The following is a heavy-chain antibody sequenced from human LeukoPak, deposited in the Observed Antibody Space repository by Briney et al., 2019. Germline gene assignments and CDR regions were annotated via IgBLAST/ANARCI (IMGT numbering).Heavy chain of an antibody. Sequence: SETLSLTCTVSGGSISSSSYYWSWIRQPAGKGLEWIGRIYTSGSTNYNPSLKSRVTISIDTSKNQFSLKLSSVTAADTAVYYCARDVKGSIKGSYFADWFDPWGQGTLVTVSS. CDR1: GGSISSSSYY. CDR2: IYTSGST. J-gene: IGHJ5*02. V-gene: IGHV4-61*02. CDR3: ARDVKGSIKGSYFADWFDP. D-gene: IGHD3-10*01.